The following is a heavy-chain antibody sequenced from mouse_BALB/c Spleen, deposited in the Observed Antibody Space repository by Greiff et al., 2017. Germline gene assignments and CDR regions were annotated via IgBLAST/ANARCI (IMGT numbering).Heavy chain of an antibody. D-gene: IGHD2-14*01. CDR2: ISDGGSYT. J-gene: IGHJ4*01. CDR3: ARDRYGSDYSMDY. CDR1: GFTFSDYY. Sequence: EVKLQESGGGLVKPGGSLKLSCAASGFTFSDYYMYWVRQTPEKRLEWVATISDGGSYTYYPDSVKGRFTISRDNAKNNLYLQMSSLKSEDTAMYYCARDRYGSDYSMDYWGQGTSVTVSS. V-gene: IGHV5-4*02.